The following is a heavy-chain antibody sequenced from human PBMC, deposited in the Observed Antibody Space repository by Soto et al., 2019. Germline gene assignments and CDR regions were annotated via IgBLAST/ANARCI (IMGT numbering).Heavy chain of an antibody. V-gene: IGHV4-31*03. D-gene: IGHD3-10*01. CDR2: IYYSGST. J-gene: IGHJ6*02. Sequence: QVQLQESGPGLVKPSQTLSLTCTVSGGSISSGGYYWSWIRQHPGKGLEWIGYIYYSGSTYYNPSLKSRVTISVDTSKNQFSLKLSSVTAADTAVYYCARATTPNYYGSGSPYGMDVWGQGTTVTVSS. CDR1: GGSISSGGYY. CDR3: ARATTPNYYGSGSPYGMDV.